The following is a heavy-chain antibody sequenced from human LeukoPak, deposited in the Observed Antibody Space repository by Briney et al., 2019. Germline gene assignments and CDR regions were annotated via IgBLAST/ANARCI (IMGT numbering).Heavy chain of an antibody. CDR2: IRTKTDGGTT. CDR1: GFTFDTDW. CDR3: TTGGPRRH. Sequence: GGSLRLSCAASGFTFDTDWMNWFRQAPGKGLEWVGLIRTKTDGGTTASAAHGKGTFASSRDDSRNMLFLQMNSLKTEDTGVYYCTTGGPRRHWGQGTLVTVSS. D-gene: IGHD3-16*01. J-gene: IGHJ4*02. V-gene: IGHV3-15*01.